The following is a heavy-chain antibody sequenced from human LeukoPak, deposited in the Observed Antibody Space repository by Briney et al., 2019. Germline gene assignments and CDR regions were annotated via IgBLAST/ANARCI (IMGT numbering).Heavy chain of an antibody. Sequence: SETLSLTCAVYGGSFSGYYWSWIRQPPGKELEWIGEINHSGSTNYNPSLKSRVTISVDTSKNQFSLKLSSVTAADTAVYYCARRADYWGQGTLVTVSS. CDR3: ARRADY. J-gene: IGHJ4*02. V-gene: IGHV4-34*01. CDR2: INHSGST. CDR1: GGSFSGYY.